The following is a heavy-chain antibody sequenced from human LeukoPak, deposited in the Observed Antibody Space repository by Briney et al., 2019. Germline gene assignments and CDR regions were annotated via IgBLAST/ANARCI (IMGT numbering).Heavy chain of an antibody. Sequence: PGGSLRLSCTASGFTFSSYAMNWVRQAPGKGLEWVSGIGAGGTFTYYADSVKGRFTIFRDNSRNTLYLQMNSLRAEDTAVYYCAKANPYCGGDCYYISWGQGTLVTVSS. J-gene: IGHJ4*02. CDR2: IGAGGTFT. D-gene: IGHD2-21*02. CDR3: AKANPYCGGDCYYIS. V-gene: IGHV3-23*01. CDR1: GFTFSSYA.